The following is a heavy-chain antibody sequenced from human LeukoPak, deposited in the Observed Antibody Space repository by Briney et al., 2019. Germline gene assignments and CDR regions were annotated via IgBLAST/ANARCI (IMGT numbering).Heavy chain of an antibody. J-gene: IGHJ6*03. CDR3: ARDYYGSGSYSDYMDV. D-gene: IGHD3-10*01. CDR2: IYSGGST. V-gene: IGHV3-66*02. Sequence: GGSLRLSCAASGFTVSSNYMSRVRQAPGKGLEWVSVIYSGGSTYYADSVKGRFTISRDNSKNTLYLQMNSLRAEDTAVYYCARDYYGSGSYSDYMDVWGKGTTVTVSS. CDR1: GFTVSSNY.